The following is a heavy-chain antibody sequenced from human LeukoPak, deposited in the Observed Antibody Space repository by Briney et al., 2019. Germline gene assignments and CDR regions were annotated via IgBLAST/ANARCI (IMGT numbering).Heavy chain of an antibody. CDR1: GYTFTTYD. D-gene: IGHD6-6*01. CDR3: AREYSSSSGD. V-gene: IGHV1-8*01. Sequence: ASVKVSCKASGYTFTTYDINWVRQATGQGLEWMGWMNPNSGNTGYAQKLQGRVTMTRNTSISTAYMELSSLRSEDTAVYYCAREYSSSSGDWGQGTLVTVSS. CDR2: MNPNSGNT. J-gene: IGHJ4*02.